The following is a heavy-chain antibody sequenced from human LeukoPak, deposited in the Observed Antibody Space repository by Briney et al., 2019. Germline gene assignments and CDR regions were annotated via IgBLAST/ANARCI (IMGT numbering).Heavy chain of an antibody. J-gene: IGHJ3*02. CDR1: GFTFSSYW. CDR2: IKQDGSEK. D-gene: IGHD6-6*01. V-gene: IGHV3-7*04. Sequence: GGSLRLSCAASGFTFSSYWMSWVRQAPGKGLEWVANIKQDGSEKSYVDSVKGRFTISRDNAKNSLYLQMNSLRAEDTAVYYCARAARVRSNDAFDIWGQGTMVTVSS. CDR3: ARAARVRSNDAFDI.